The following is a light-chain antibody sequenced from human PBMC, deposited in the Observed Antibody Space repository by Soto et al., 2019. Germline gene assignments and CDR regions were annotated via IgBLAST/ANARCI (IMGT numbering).Light chain of an antibody. CDR1: SSDVGGYNY. V-gene: IGLV2-14*01. CDR2: DVT. Sequence: QSVLTQPASVSGSPGQSSTISCTGTSSDVGGYNYVSWYQQYPGKAPKLMIYDVTNRPSGVSNRFSGSKSGNTASLTISGLQAEDEADYYCGSYRISTAVFGTGTKRTVL. J-gene: IGLJ1*01. CDR3: GSYRISTAV.